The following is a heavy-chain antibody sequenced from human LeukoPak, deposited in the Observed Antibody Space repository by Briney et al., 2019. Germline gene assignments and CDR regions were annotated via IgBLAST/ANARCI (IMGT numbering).Heavy chain of an antibody. D-gene: IGHD1-14*01. CDR2: TYYRSKWYN. Sequence: SQTLSLTCVISGDSVSSNSAAWNWIRQSPSRGLEWLGRTYYRSKWYNDYAVFVKSRITINPDTSKNQFSLRLNSVTPEDTAVYYCVRRSKPGYYFDYWGQGTLVTVSS. J-gene: IGHJ4*02. CDR1: GDSVSSNSAA. V-gene: IGHV6-1*01. CDR3: VRRSKPGYYFDY.